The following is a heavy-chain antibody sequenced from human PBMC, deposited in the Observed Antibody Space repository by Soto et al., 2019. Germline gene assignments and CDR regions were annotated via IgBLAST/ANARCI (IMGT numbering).Heavy chain of an antibody. CDR1: GFTFSIYN. Sequence: EVQLVESGGGLVKPGGSLRLSCAASGFTFSIYNMNWVRQAPGKGLEWVSSISTSSSYIYYTDSGKGRFTISRDNAKNSLYLQMNSLRVEDTAVYYCASLLSSNSGQFDYWGQGTLVTVSS. V-gene: IGHV3-21*01. CDR3: ASLLSSNSGQFDY. D-gene: IGHD1-1*01. CDR2: ISTSSSYI. J-gene: IGHJ4*02.